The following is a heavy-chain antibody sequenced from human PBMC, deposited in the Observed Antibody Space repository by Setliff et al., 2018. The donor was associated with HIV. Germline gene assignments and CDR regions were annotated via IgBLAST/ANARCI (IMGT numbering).Heavy chain of an antibody. Sequence: GASVKVSCKASGGTFSSYTISWVRQAPGQGLEWMGGIIPILATTNYAQKFQGRVTITADKSTSTAYMELSSLRSEDTAVYYCATRGYSYGYFDYWGQGTLVTVSS. CDR2: IIPILATT. J-gene: IGHJ4*02. V-gene: IGHV1-69*08. CDR3: ATRGYSYGYFDY. D-gene: IGHD5-18*01. CDR1: GGTFSSYT.